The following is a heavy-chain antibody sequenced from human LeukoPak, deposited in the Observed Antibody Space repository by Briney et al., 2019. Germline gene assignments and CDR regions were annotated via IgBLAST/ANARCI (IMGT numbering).Heavy chain of an antibody. V-gene: IGHV5-51*01. D-gene: IGHD6-19*01. J-gene: IGHJ4*02. CDR1: GCNFTSYW. CDR3: ARRVGYSSGWYYNY. CDR2: IYHGDSDT. Sequence: GESLKISCKGSGCNFTSYWITWVRQMPGKGLEWMGIIYHGDSDTIYSPSFQGQVTISADKSINTAYLQWSSLKASDTAMYYCARRVGYSSGWYYNYWGQGTLVTVSS.